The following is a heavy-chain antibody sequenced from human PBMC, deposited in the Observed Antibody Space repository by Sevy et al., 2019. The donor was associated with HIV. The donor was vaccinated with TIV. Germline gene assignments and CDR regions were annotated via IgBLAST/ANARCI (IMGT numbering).Heavy chain of an antibody. CDR1: GFTFSNAW. J-gene: IGHJ6*02. D-gene: IGHD2-8*02. Sequence: GGSLRLSCAASGFTFSNAWMSWVRQAPGKGLEWLGRIKSKTDGGTTDYVAPVKGRFTISRDDSKNTLFLQMNSLKTEDTAVYYCSTDPIIVLLVTDGMDVWGQGTTVTVSS. CDR2: IKSKTDGGTT. CDR3: STDPIIVLLVTDGMDV. V-gene: IGHV3-15*01.